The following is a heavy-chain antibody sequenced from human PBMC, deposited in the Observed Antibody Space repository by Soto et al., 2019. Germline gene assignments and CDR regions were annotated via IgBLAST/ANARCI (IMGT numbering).Heavy chain of an antibody. CDR2: ISAYNGNT. D-gene: IGHD3-10*01. CDR1: GYTFTSYG. CDR3: ARGLRDYGAGTADDYYGMDV. J-gene: IGHJ6*02. V-gene: IGHV1-18*01. Sequence: ASVKVSCKASGYTFTSYGISWVRQAPGQGLEWMGWISAYNGNTNYAQKLQGRVTRTTDTSTSTADMELRSLRSDDRAVYYCARGLRDYGAGTADDYYGMDVWGQGTTVTVSS.